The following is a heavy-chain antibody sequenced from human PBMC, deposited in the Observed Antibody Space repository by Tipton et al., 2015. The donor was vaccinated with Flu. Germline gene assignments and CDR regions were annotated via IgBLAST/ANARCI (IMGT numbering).Heavy chain of an antibody. CDR2: FYTSGTT. CDR1: GGSISSHY. CDR3: ARSDFWSGSAKAFDI. V-gene: IGHV4-4*07. Sequence: TLSLTCTVSGGSISSHYWSWIRQPAGKGLEWIGRFYTSGTTSYNPSLKSRLTMSVDTSKNQFSLKLSSVTAADTAVYYCARSDFWSGSAKAFDIWGQGTMVTVSS. J-gene: IGHJ3*02. D-gene: IGHD3-3*01.